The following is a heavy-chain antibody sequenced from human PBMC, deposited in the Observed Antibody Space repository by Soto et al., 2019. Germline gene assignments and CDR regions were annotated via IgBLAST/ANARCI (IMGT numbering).Heavy chain of an antibody. CDR1: KCSDFG. D-gene: IGHD2-2*01. J-gene: IGHJ3*02. Sequence: KCSDFGLHLIHQNQFHGLEWVALIWFDGSDKYYTESVKGRFTISRDNSRSTVDLQMNSLRAEDTAVYYCARLYCSAASCYSVGAFESRVQGTMV. V-gene: IGHV3-33*01. CDR2: IWFDGSDK. CDR3: ARLYCSAASCYSVGAFES.